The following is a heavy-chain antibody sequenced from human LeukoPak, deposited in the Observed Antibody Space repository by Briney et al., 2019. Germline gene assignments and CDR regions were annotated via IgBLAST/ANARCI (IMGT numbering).Heavy chain of an antibody. Sequence: PGGSLRLSCAASGFTLSSYNMNWVRQAPGKGLEWVSYINSGSRTRSYADSVKGRFTISRDNAKNSLYLQMNSLRDDDTAVYYCARDLSYAFDIWGQGTMVTVSS. V-gene: IGHV3-48*02. CDR2: INSGSRTR. J-gene: IGHJ3*02. D-gene: IGHD2/OR15-2a*01. CDR3: ARDLSYAFDI. CDR1: GFTLSSYN.